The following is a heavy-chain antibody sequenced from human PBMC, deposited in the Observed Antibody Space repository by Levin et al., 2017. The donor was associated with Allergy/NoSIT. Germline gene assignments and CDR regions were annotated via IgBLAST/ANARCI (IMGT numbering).Heavy chain of an antibody. Sequence: SQTLSLTCAISGDSVSSNSAAWNWIRQSPSRGLEWLGRTYYRSKWYNDYAVSVKSRITINPDTSKNQFSLQLNSVTPEDTAVYYCARVNLKYSSSWYGRGEYYFDYWGQGTLVTVSS. CDR3: ARVNLKYSSSWYGRGEYYFDY. D-gene: IGHD6-13*01. CDR2: TYYRSKWYN. V-gene: IGHV6-1*01. J-gene: IGHJ4*02. CDR1: GDSVSSNSAA.